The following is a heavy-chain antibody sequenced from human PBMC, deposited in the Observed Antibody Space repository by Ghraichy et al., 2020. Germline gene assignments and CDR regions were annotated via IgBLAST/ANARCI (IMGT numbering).Heavy chain of an antibody. J-gene: IGHJ3*02. V-gene: IGHV1-8*01. D-gene: IGHD6-25*01. CDR2: LNPDTGST. CDR1: GYTLTGSD. Sequence: ASVKVSCKALGYTLTGSDINWVRQAPGQGLEWMGWLNPDTGSTEYAETFQGRVTMTRDTSTGTAYMELTNLGSNDTAVYFCARGIAAASDPFDIWGHGTSIIVSS. CDR3: ARGIAAASDPFDI.